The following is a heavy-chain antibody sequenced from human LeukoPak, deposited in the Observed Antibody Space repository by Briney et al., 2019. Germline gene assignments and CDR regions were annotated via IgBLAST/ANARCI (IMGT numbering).Heavy chain of an antibody. J-gene: IGHJ4*02. CDR1: GFIFSTYS. D-gene: IGHD3-9*01. Sequence: PGGSLRLSCAASGFIFSTYSINWVRQAPGKGLEWVSYISSSSTNIYYADSVKGRFTISRDNAKNSLYLQMNSLRAEDTAVYYCAREFRREGKYYDILTGSSPRYFDYWGQGTLVTVSS. CDR2: ISSSSTNI. CDR3: AREFRREGKYYDILTGSSPRYFDY. V-gene: IGHV3-48*01.